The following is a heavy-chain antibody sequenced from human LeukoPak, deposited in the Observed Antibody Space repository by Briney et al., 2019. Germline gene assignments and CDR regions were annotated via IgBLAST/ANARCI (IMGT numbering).Heavy chain of an antibody. D-gene: IGHD6-19*01. Sequence: GGSLRLSCAASGFTISTYGVHWVRQAPGKGLEWLTMLSHDGGVTYYLDSVKGRFTISRDNSKNTLYLQMNGLNAADTAVYYCAKDWGSSGWYNWFDSWGQGTQVTVSS. CDR1: GFTISTYG. J-gene: IGHJ5*01. CDR2: LSHDGGVT. V-gene: IGHV3-30*18. CDR3: AKDWGSSGWYNWFDS.